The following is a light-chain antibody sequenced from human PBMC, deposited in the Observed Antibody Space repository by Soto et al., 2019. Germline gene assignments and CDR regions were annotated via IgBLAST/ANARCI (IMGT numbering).Light chain of an antibody. CDR2: GAS. CDR1: QSVSSN. V-gene: IGKV3-15*01. Sequence: EIVMTQSPATLSVSPGERATLSCRASQSVSSNLAWYQQKPGQAPRLLIYGASTRATGIPARFSGSGCGTDFTLTISSLPAEDFAVYYCQQYNNWPPFTFGPGTKVDIK. CDR3: QQYNNWPPFT. J-gene: IGKJ3*01.